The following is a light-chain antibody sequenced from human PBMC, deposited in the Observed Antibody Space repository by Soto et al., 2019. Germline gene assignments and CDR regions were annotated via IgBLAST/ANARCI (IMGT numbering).Light chain of an antibody. CDR1: QGIRSY. J-gene: IGKJ3*01. CDR2: GAS. V-gene: IGKV1-9*01. Sequence: DIQLTQAPSFLSASVGDRVTITCRASQGIRSYLAWYQQRPGTAPELLIYGASTLRPGGASRFSGSGSGTEFTLTISSLQPEDFATYSCQQLNTFPPFFTFGPGTKVDIK. CDR3: QQLNTFPPFFT.